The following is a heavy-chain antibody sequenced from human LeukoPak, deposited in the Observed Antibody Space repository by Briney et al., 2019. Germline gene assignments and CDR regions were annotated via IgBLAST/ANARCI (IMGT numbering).Heavy chain of an antibody. CDR3: AKDRGYSHGFDY. V-gene: IGHV3-30*18. CDR1: GFTFSSYG. D-gene: IGHD5-18*01. CDR2: ISYDGRAK. Sequence: GGSLRLSCAASGFTFSSYGMHWVRQVPGKGLEWEAGISYDGRAKEYVDSVKGRFTISRDNSKNTLYLQMNSLKAEDTAVYYCAKDRGYSHGFDYWGQGTLVTVSS. J-gene: IGHJ4*02.